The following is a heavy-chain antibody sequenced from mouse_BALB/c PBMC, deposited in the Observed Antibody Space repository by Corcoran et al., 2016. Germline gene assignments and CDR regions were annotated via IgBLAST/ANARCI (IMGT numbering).Heavy chain of an antibody. V-gene: IGHV14-3*02. D-gene: IGHD2-1*01. J-gene: IGHJ2*01. Sequence: EVQLQQSGAELVKPGASVKLSCTASGFNIKDTYMHWVKQRPEQGMEWIGRIDPANGSTKYDPKFQGKATMTADTSSNTVYLQLSSLTSEATAVYYCGRSREGNYVVYWGQGTTLKVST. CDR2: IDPANGST. CDR1: GFNIKDTY. CDR3: GRSREGNYVVY.